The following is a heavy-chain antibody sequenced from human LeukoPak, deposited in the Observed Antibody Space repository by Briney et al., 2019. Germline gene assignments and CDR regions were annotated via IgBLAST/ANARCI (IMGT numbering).Heavy chain of an antibody. CDR1: AGTFSSYA. D-gene: IGHD5-18*01. V-gene: IGHV1-69*04. CDR3: ARDPMRGYSYGYYYYYYMDV. J-gene: IGHJ6*03. Sequence: SVKVSCKASAGTFSSYAISWVRQAPGQGLEWMGRIIPILGIANYAQKFQGRVTITADKSTSTAYMELSSLRSEDTAVYYCARDPMRGYSYGYYYYYYMDVWGKGTTVTVSS. CDR2: IIPILGIA.